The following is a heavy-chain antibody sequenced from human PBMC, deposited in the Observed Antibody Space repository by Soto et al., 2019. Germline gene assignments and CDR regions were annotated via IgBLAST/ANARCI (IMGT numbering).Heavy chain of an antibody. CDR1: GGSISSGGYY. V-gene: IGHV4-31*03. J-gene: IGHJ4*02. Sequence: SETLSLTCTVSGGSISSGGYYWSWIRQHPGKGLEWIGYIYYSGSTYYNPSLKSRVTISVDTSKNQFSLKLSSVTAADTAVYYCARALKMTETYYFDYWGQGTLVTLSS. CDR2: IYYSGST. CDR3: ARALKMTETYYFDY.